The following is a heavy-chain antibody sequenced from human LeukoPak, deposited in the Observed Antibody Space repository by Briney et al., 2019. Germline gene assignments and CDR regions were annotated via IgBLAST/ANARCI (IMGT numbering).Heavy chain of an antibody. CDR2: IGTAGDT. V-gene: IGHV3-13*01. J-gene: IGHJ4*02. D-gene: IGHD1-1*01. CDR3: VRVAKERVGGVYYFDY. CDR1: GFTFSDYD. Sequence: GGSLRLSCAASGFTFSDYDMHWVRQATGKGLEWVSAIGTAGDTYYTGSVKGRFAVSRENAKNSLYLQMNSLRAGDTAVYYCVRVAKERVGGVYYFDYWGQGTPVTASS.